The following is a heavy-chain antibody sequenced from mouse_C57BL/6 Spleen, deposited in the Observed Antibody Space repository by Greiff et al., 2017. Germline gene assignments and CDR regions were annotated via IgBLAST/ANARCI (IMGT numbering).Heavy chain of an antibody. J-gene: IGHJ3*01. Sequence: VQLQQSGAELVKPGASVKMSCKASGYTFTSYWITWVKQRPGQGLEWIGDIYPGSGSTNYNEKFKSKATLTVDTSSSTAYMQLSSLTSEDSAVYYCAREGAYYSNPFAYWGQGTLVTVSA. D-gene: IGHD2-5*01. V-gene: IGHV1-55*01. CDR1: GYTFTSYW. CDR3: AREGAYYSNPFAY. CDR2: IYPGSGST.